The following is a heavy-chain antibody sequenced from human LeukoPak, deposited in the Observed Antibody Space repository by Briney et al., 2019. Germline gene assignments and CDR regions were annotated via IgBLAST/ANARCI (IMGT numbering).Heavy chain of an antibody. J-gene: IGHJ4*02. CDR2: IYSGGST. CDR3: AKDRVITIFGVVIMEFDY. CDR1: GFTVSSNY. D-gene: IGHD3-3*01. V-gene: IGHV3-66*01. Sequence: PGGSLRLSCAASGFTVSSNYMSWVRQAPGKGLEWVSVIYSGGSTYYADSVKGRFTISRDNSKNTLYLQMNSLRAEDTAVYYCAKDRVITIFGVVIMEFDYWGQGTLVTVSS.